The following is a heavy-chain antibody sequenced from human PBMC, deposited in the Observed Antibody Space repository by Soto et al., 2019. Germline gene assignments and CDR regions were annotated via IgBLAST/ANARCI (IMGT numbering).Heavy chain of an antibody. Sequence: SVKVSCKASGGTFSKYGLSWVRQAPGQGLEWMGGIIFGSASYAQKFQGRLTITADESTSTAYMELTSLTSEDTASYYCARPQSRDGHKTGHWGQGTLFTTCS. CDR1: GGTFSKYG. CDR2: IIFGSA. V-gene: IGHV1-69*13. J-gene: IGHJ4*02. D-gene: IGHD2-2*01. CDR3: ARPQSRDGHKTGH.